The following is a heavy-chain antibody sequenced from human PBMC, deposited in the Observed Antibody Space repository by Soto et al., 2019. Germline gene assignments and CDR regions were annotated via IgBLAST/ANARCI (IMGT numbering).Heavy chain of an antibody. Sequence: QVQLQESGPGLVKPSQTLSLTCTVSGGSISSGDYYWSWIRQPPGKGLEWIGYIYYSGSTYYNPSLKSRVTISVDTSKNQFSLKLSSVTAADTAVYYCARDYYYDSSGYYGDYYGMDVWGQGTTVTVSS. CDR2: IYYSGST. V-gene: IGHV4-30-4*01. CDR1: GGSISSGDYY. J-gene: IGHJ6*02. D-gene: IGHD3-22*01. CDR3: ARDYYYDSSGYYGDYYGMDV.